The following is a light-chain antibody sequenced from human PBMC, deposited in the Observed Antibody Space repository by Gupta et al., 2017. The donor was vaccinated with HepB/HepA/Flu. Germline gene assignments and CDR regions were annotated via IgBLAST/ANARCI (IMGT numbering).Light chain of an antibody. CDR2: EVS. V-gene: IGLV2-23*02. Sequence: QSALPPPASVSASPGQSITISCTGTSSDVGIYTRVSGYQQHPGKAPKLMIYEVSKRPSGGANRFSGSKSGNTASLTISGLQAEDEADYYCCSYAGSSTFNWVFGGGTKLTVL. CDR3: CSYAGSSTFNWV. CDR1: SSDVGIYTR. J-gene: IGLJ3*02.